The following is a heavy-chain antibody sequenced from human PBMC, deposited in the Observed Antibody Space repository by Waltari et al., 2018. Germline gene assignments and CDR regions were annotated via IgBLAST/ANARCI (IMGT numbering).Heavy chain of an antibody. V-gene: IGHV1-69*12. D-gene: IGHD2-21*02. CDR2: ISPIFGTA. Sequence: QVQLVQSGAEVKKPGSSVKVSCKASGGTFSSYAISWVRQAPGQGLEWMGWISPIFGTANYAQKFQGRVTITADESTSTAYMELSSLRSEDTAVYYCARAVVVTAMAYYYYGMDVWGQGTLVTVSS. CDR1: GGTFSSYA. J-gene: IGHJ6*02. CDR3: ARAVVVTAMAYYYYGMDV.